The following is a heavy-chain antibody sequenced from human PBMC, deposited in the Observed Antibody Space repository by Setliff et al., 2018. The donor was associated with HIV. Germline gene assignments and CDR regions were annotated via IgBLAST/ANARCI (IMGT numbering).Heavy chain of an antibody. Sequence: GASVKVSCKASGGTFSSYAINWVRQAPGQGLEWMGWINPNNGGTDYAQKFQGRVTMTRDTSTSTAYMELRSLRSDDTAVYYCARVAWYYSFWSGLGDAFDIWGQGTMVTVSS. D-gene: IGHD3-3*01. CDR2: INPNNGGT. J-gene: IGHJ3*02. CDR3: ARVAWYYSFWSGLGDAFDI. CDR1: GGTFSSYA. V-gene: IGHV1-2*02.